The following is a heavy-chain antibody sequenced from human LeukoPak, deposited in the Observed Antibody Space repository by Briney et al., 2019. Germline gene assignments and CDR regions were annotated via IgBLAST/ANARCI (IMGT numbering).Heavy chain of an antibody. CDR1: GFTFSSYW. J-gene: IGHJ4*02. Sequence: GGSLRLSCAASGFTFSSYWMSWVRQAPGQGLQWVASIKQDGSERYYVDSVKGRFTISRDNAKNSLYLQMNSLRAEDTAVYYCASSFWSGSDYWGQGTLVTVSS. V-gene: IGHV3-7*01. CDR3: ASSFWSGSDY. CDR2: IKQDGSER. D-gene: IGHD3-3*01.